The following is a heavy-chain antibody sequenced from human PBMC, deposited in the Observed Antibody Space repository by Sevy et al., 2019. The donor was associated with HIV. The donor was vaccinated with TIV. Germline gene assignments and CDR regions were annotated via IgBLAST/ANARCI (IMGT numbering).Heavy chain of an antibody. D-gene: IGHD1-1*01. CDR1: GFTFSSYS. V-gene: IGHV3-21*01. J-gene: IGHJ5*02. CDR3: ARDPVQLERRSNWFDP. CDR2: ISSSSSYI. Sequence: GESLKISCAASGFTFSSYSMNWVRQAPGKGLEWVSSISSSSSYIYYADSVKGRFTISRDNAKNSLYLQMNSLRAEDTAVYYCARDPVQLERRSNWFDPWGQGTLVTVSS.